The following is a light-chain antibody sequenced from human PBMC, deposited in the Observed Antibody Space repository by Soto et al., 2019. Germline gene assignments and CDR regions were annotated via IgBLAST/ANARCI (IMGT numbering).Light chain of an antibody. CDR1: QSVCSY. CDR2: GAS. V-gene: IGKV3-15*01. Sequence: EIVMTQSPATLSVSPGERATLSCRASQSVCSYLAWYQQKPGQAPRLLIYGASTRATGIPARFSGSGSGTEFTLTISSLQSEDFAVYYCQQYNNWPPMYTFGQGTKLEIK. J-gene: IGKJ2*01. CDR3: QQYNNWPPMYT.